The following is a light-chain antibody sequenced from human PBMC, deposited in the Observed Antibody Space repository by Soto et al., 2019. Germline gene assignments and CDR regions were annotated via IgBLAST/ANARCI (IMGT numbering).Light chain of an antibody. Sequence: DIQMTQSPSSLSASVGDRVTITCRASQGIGIYLGWYQQKPGKAPKRLIYAASSLEGGVPSRFSVSGSGTEFTLTISSLQPEDFATYYCLPHNSYPFSFGPGTKVDIK. CDR2: AAS. CDR1: QGIGIY. CDR3: LPHNSYPFS. J-gene: IGKJ3*01. V-gene: IGKV1-17*01.